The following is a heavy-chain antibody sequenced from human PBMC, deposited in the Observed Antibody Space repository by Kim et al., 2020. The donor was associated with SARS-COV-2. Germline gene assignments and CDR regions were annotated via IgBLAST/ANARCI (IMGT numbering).Heavy chain of an antibody. CDR1: GFTFSSYG. J-gene: IGHJ6*02. CDR2: ISYDGSNK. CDR3: AKDLFGSGWYYDFWSGPYYYYYGMDV. V-gene: IGHV3-30*18. Sequence: GGSLRLSCAASGFTFSSYGMHWVRQAPGKGLEWVAVISYDGSNKYYADSVKGRFTISRDNSKNTLYLQMNSLRAEDTAVYYCAKDLFGSGWYYDFWSGPYYYYYGMDVWGQGTTVTVSS. D-gene: IGHD3-3*01.